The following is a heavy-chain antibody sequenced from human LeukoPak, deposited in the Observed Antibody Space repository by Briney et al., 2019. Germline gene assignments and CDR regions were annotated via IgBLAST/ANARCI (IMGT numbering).Heavy chain of an antibody. V-gene: IGHV3-23*01. D-gene: IGHD5-24*01. J-gene: IGHJ3*02. CDR2: ISGRGGST. Sequence: QSGGSLRLSCAASGFTFSSYAMSWVRQAPGKGLEWVSAISGRGGSTYYADSVKGRFTISRDNSKNTLYLQMNSLRAEDTAVYYCAKDFPRDGYALDHDAFDIWGQGTMVTVSS. CDR1: GFTFSSYA. CDR3: AKDFPRDGYALDHDAFDI.